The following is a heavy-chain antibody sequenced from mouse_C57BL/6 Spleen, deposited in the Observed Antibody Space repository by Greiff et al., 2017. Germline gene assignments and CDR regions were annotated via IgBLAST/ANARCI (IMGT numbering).Heavy chain of an antibody. CDR1: GYSITSGYY. Sequence: VQLKESGPGLVKPSQSLSLTCSVTGYSITSGYYWNWIRQFPGNKLEWMGYISYDGSNNYNPSLKNRISITRDTSKNQFFLKLNSVTTEDTATYYCARRRAYYSNYAFDYWGQGTTLTVSS. CDR2: ISYDGSN. J-gene: IGHJ2*01. D-gene: IGHD2-5*01. V-gene: IGHV3-6*01. CDR3: ARRRAYYSNYAFDY.